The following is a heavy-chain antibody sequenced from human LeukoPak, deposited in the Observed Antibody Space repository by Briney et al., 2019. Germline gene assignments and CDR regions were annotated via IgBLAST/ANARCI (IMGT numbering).Heavy chain of an antibody. CDR3: ARVRCSGGSCYHDY. CDR2: IYYSGST. CDR1: GGSISSYY. J-gene: IGHJ4*02. V-gene: IGHV4-59*01. Sequence: SETLSLTCTVSGGSISSYYWSWIRQPPGKGLEWIGYIYYSGSTNYNPSLKSRVTISVDTSKNQFSLKLSSVTAADTAVYYCARVRCSGGSCYHDYWGQGTLVTVSS. D-gene: IGHD2-15*01.